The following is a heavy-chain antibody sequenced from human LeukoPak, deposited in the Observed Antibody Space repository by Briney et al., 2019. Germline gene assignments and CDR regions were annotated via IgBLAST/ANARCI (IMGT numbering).Heavy chain of an antibody. CDR2: INPNSGGT. D-gene: IGHD6-13*01. Sequence: ASVKVSCKASGYTFTGYYMHWVRQAPGQGLEWMGRINPNSGGTNYAQKFQGRVTMTTDTSTSTAYMELRSLRSDDTAVYYCARDYSSSWPTPWWFDPWGQGTLVTVSS. V-gene: IGHV1-2*06. J-gene: IGHJ5*02. CDR3: ARDYSSSWPTPWWFDP. CDR1: GYTFTGYY.